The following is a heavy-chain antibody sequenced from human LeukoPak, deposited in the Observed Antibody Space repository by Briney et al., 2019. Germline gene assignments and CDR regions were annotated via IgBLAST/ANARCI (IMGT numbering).Heavy chain of an antibody. CDR3: ARETGGFDY. J-gene: IGHJ4*02. Sequence: PGGSLRLSCAASGFTFSSYAVTWVRQAPGKGLDWVSVISGSGDTTYYADSVKGRFTISRDNFKNTVSLQMHSLRGEDTAVYFCARETGGFDYWGQGTLVTVSS. CDR1: GFTFSSYA. D-gene: IGHD1-26*01. V-gene: IGHV3-23*01. CDR2: ISGSGDTT.